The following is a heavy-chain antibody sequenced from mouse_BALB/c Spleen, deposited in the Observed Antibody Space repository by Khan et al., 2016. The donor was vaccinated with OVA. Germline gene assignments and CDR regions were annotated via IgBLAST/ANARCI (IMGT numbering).Heavy chain of an antibody. CDR3: ARYSYMYDFTY. CDR2: IWSGGNT. J-gene: IGHJ3*01. CDR1: GFSLTTYG. Sequence: QVQLKQSGPGLVQPSQSLSITCTVSGFSLTTYGVHWIRQSPGKGLEWLGVIWSGGNTDYNAPFISRLSISKDNSKSQVFFKMNSLQAADTAMYYCARYSYMYDFTYWGQGTLVTVSA. V-gene: IGHV2-2*01. D-gene: IGHD2-14*01.